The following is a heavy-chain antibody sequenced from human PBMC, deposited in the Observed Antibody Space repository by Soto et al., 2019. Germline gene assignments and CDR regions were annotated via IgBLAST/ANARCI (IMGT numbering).Heavy chain of an antibody. Sequence: RLSCAASGFTFDTNGMTWVRQVPGKRLEWVSAIIALGTTTSYSYPVEGRFTISRDNAKNTLYLQMNSLRAEDTAVYYCASMTRDGYNIKYFQYWGQGNLVTVSS. CDR1: GFTFDTNG. CDR3: ASMTRDGYNIKYFQY. CDR2: IIALGTTT. J-gene: IGHJ1*01. V-gene: IGHV3-74*01. D-gene: IGHD6-25*01.